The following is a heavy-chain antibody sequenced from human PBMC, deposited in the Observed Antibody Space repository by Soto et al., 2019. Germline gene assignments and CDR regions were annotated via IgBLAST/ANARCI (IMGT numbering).Heavy chain of an antibody. V-gene: IGHV3-23*01. CDR1: GFTFSSYA. D-gene: IGHD6-19*01. J-gene: IGHJ6*02. CDR3: AKGGSSGWYTGGYYYYGMDV. CDR2: ISGSGGST. Sequence: PGWSLRLSCAASGFTFSSYAMSWVRKATGKGLEWVSAISGSGGSTYYADSVKGRFTISRDNSKNTLYLQMNSLRAEDTAVYYCAKGGSSGWYTGGYYYYGMDVWGQGTTVTVSS.